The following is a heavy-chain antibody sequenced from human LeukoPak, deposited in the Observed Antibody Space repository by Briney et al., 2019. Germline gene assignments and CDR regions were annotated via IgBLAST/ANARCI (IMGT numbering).Heavy chain of an antibody. CDR3: AKYLSGYGTRY. CDR2: IRGSGDST. J-gene: IGHJ4*02. D-gene: IGHD5-12*01. V-gene: IGHV3-23*01. Sequence: GGSLRLSCAASGFTFSSYDMSWGRQAPGKGLEWVSAIRGSGDSTYYADSVKGRFTISRDSSKNTLYLQMNSLRAEDTAVYYCAKYLSGYGTRYWGQGTLVTVSS. CDR1: GFTFSSYD.